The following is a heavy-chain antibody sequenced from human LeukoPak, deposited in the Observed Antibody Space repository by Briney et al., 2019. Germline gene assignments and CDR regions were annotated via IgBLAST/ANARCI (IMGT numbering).Heavy chain of an antibody. V-gene: IGHV1-18*04. Sequence: GASVKVSCKASGYTFTDYYMHWVRQAPGQGLEWMGWISTYNGNTNDAQKFLDRVILTRDISSTTAYLELRSLRPDDTAVYFCVRGAPYCDKSACSSPGHHWGQGTLVTVSS. CDR1: GYTFTDYY. CDR3: VRGAPYCDKSACSSPGHH. J-gene: IGHJ4*02. CDR2: ISTYNGNT. D-gene: IGHD2-21*01.